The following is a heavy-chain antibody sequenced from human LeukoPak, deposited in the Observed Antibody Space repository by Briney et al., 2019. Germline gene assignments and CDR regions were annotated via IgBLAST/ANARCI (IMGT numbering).Heavy chain of an antibody. Sequence: SETLSLTCTVSGGSISSSSHYWGWIRQPPGKGLEWIGSIYYSGSTYYNPSLKSRVTISVDTSKNQFSLKLSSVTAADTAVYYCARQLGRDLNWFDPWGQGTLVTVSS. V-gene: IGHV4-39*01. CDR3: ARQLGRDLNWFDP. CDR2: IYYSGST. J-gene: IGHJ5*02. D-gene: IGHD1-26*01. CDR1: GGSISSSSHY.